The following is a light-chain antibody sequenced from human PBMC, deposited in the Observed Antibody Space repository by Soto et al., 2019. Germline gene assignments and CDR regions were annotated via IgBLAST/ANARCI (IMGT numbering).Light chain of an antibody. CDR1: SSNIGTNT. CDR3: AAWDDSLNAWV. CDR2: SNY. Sequence: QSVLTQPPSASATPGQRVTISCSGSSSNIGTNTVNWYQQLSGAAPKLLIYSNYQRPSGVPDRFSGSKSGTSASLAISGLQSEDEADYYCAAWDDSLNAWVFGGGTKLTVL. V-gene: IGLV1-44*01. J-gene: IGLJ3*02.